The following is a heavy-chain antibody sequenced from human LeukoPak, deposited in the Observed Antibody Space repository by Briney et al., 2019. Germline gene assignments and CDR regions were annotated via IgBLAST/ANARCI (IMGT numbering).Heavy chain of an antibody. CDR1: GFTFSSYS. V-gene: IGHV3-21*01. CDR3: ARDLGYYGSGSPYDY. J-gene: IGHJ4*02. D-gene: IGHD3-10*01. Sequence: KTGGSLRLSCAASGFTFSSYSMKWVRQAPGKGLEWVSSISRSSSYIYYADSVKGRFTISRENAKNSLYLQMNSLRAEDMAVYYCARDLGYYGSGSPYDYWGQGTLVTVSS. CDR2: ISRSSSYI.